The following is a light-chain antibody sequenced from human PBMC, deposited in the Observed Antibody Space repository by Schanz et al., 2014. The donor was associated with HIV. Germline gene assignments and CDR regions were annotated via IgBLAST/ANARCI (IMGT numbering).Light chain of an antibody. CDR3: LSYDRSLSGPYV. Sequence: QSVLTQPPSASGTPGQRVTISCSGSSSNIGSNTVNWYQQLPGTAPKLLIYSNNQRPSGVPDRFSGSKSGTSVSLAITGLQAEDEADYYCLSYDRSLSGPYVFGTGTKVTVL. CDR2: SNN. V-gene: IGLV1-44*01. J-gene: IGLJ1*01. CDR1: SSNIGSNT.